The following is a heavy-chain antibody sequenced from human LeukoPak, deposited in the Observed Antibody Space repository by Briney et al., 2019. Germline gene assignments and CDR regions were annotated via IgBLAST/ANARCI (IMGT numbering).Heavy chain of an antibody. Sequence: AGGSLRLSCAASGFTFSSYGMHWSGRAPARGWGGGAVIWYDGSNKYYADSVKGRFTISRDNSKNTLYLQMNSLRAEDTAVYYCVGVINSYYYYGMDVWGQGTTVTVSS. V-gene: IGHV3-33*01. J-gene: IGHJ6*02. D-gene: IGHD3-22*01. CDR2: IWYDGSNK. CDR1: GFTFSSYG. CDR3: VGVINSYYYYGMDV.